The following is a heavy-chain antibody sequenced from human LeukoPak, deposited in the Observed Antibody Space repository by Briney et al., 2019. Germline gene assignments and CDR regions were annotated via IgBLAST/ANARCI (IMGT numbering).Heavy chain of an antibody. V-gene: IGHV1-24*01. J-gene: IGHJ5*02. CDR3: ATPAPIAAAGWFDP. CDR2: FDPEVGET. CDR1: GYTLTELS. D-gene: IGHD6-13*01. Sequence: ASVKVSCKVSGYTLTELSMHWVRQAPGKGLEWMGGFDPEVGETIYAQKFQGRVTMTEDTSTDTAYMEPSSLRSEDTAVYYCATPAPIAAAGWFDPWGQGTLVTVSS.